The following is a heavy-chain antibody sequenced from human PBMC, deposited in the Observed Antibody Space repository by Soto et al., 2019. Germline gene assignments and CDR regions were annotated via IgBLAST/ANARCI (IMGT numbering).Heavy chain of an antibody. J-gene: IGHJ3*02. CDR2: IGTAGDT. D-gene: IGHD4-17*01. Sequence: GGSLRLSCAASGFTFSSYDMHWVRQATGKGLEWVSAIGTAGDTYYPGSVKGRFTISRENAKNSLYLQMNSLRAEDTAVYYCARDSGAGDPGDDAFDIWGQGTMVTVSS. V-gene: IGHV3-13*01. CDR3: ARDSGAGDPGDDAFDI. CDR1: GFTFSSYD.